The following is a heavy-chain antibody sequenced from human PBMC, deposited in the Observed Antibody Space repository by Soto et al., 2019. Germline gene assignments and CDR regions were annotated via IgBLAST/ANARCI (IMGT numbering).Heavy chain of an antibody. CDR2: IYYSGTT. CDR3: ARETAYSNDEAWFDP. D-gene: IGHD4-4*01. V-gene: IGHV4-31*03. CDR1: GGSISSESYY. Sequence: QVQLQESGPGLVKPSQTLSLTCTVSGGSISSESYYWSWLRQHPGKGMEWIGHIYYSGTTSYNPSLKSGIAISVDTSKNQISRRVNSVTAADTAVYYCARETAYSNDEAWFDPWGQGTLVTVSS. J-gene: IGHJ5*02.